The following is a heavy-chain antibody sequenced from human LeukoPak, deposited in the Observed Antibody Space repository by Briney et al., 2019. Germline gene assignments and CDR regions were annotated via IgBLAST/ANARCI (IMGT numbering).Heavy chain of an antibody. D-gene: IGHD3-16*01. CDR1: GFTFSSYS. J-gene: IGHJ4*02. V-gene: IGHV3-21*04. CDR3: ARDLYDYVWGSSIGY. Sequence: GGSLRLSCAASGFTFSSYSMNWVRQAPGKGLEWVSSISSSSSYIYYADSVKGRFTISRDNAKNSLYLQMNSLRAEDTAVYYCARDLYDYVWGSSIGYWGQGTLVTVSS. CDR2: ISSSSSYI.